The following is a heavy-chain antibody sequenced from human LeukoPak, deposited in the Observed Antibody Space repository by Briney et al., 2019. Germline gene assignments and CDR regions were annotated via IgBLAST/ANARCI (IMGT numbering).Heavy chain of an antibody. D-gene: IGHD1-20*01. CDR2: HHHSGST. CDR1: GASIRSYY. V-gene: IGHV4-59*01. CDR3: ARGLKLTGLFDY. J-gene: IGHJ4*02. Sequence: PSETLSLTCTVSGASIRSYYWSWIRQPPGKGLEWIGYHHHSGSTNYNPSLRSRVTISVDMSKNQFSLKLTSVTAADTAVYYCARGLKLTGLFDYWGQGALVTVSS.